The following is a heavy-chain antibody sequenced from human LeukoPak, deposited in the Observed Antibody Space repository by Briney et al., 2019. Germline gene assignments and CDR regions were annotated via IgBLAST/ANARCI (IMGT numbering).Heavy chain of an antibody. CDR3: AKDLVGATGGFDY. J-gene: IGHJ4*02. D-gene: IGHD1-26*01. V-gene: IGHV3-21*04. CDR2: IGSSGSYI. Sequence: GGSLRLSCEVSGFTFSSYHMNWVRQAPGKGLEWVSSIGSSGSYIYYADSLTGRFTISRDNSKNTLYLQMNSLRAEDTAVYYCAKDLVGATGGFDYWGQGTLVTVSS. CDR1: GFTFSSYH.